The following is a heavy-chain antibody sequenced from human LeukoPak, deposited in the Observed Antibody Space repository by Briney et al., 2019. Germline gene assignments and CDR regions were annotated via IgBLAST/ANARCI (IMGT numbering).Heavy chain of an antibody. CDR3: AEGNPRFSLFGMVFY. Sequence: ASVKVSCKASGYNFPGYDIHWVRQAPGQGFEWMGWINPNNGDTNYAQKFQGRVTMTRDTSVSTAFMELSTLKSDDAAVYYCAEGNPRFSLFGMVFYWGRGTL. J-gene: IGHJ4*02. V-gene: IGHV1-2*02. D-gene: IGHD3-3*01. CDR1: GYNFPGYD. CDR2: INPNNGDT.